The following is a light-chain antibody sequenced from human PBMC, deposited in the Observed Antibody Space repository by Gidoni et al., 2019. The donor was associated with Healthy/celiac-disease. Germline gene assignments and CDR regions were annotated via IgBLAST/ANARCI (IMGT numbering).Light chain of an antibody. CDR2: DAS. V-gene: IGKV1-33*01. CDR3: QQYDNLLPFT. J-gene: IGKJ3*01. Sequence: DIQMTQSPSSLSASVGDRVTITCQASQDISNYLNWYQQKPGKAPKLLIYDASNLETGVPSRFSGSGSGTDFTFTINSLQPEDIATYYCQQYDNLLPFTFXPXTKVDIK. CDR1: QDISNY.